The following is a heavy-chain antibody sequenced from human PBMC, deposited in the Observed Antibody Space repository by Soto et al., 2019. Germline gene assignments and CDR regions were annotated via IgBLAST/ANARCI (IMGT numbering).Heavy chain of an antibody. CDR2: IYYSGST. CDR1: GGSISSGGYY. D-gene: IGHD3-16*01. CDR3: ARVLGLNWFDP. V-gene: IGHV4-31*03. J-gene: IGHJ5*02. Sequence: QVQLQESGPGLVKPSQTLSLTCTVSGGSISSGGYYWSWIRQHPGKGLEWIGYIYYSGSTYYNPSLKSXXTXSXXTSKNQFSLKLSSVTAADTAVYYCARVLGLNWFDPWGQGTLVTVSS.